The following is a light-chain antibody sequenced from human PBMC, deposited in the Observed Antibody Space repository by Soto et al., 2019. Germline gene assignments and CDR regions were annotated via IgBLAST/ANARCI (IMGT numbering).Light chain of an antibody. CDR1: QGIGRW. CDR3: QQVFSFPPLT. J-gene: IGKJ4*01. Sequence: DIQMTQSPSSVSASIGERVTITCRASQGIGRWLAWYQQKPGKAPELLIYAASSLQSGVPSRFSGSGSGTDFALTISNLQPEDSATYCCQQVFSFPPLTFGGGTRVDIK. V-gene: IGKV1-12*01. CDR2: AAS.